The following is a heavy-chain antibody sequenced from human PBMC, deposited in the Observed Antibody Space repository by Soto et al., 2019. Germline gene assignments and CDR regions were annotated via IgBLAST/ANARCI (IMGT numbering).Heavy chain of an antibody. CDR1: GGSISSGDYY. Sequence: PSETLSLTCTVSGGSISSGDYYWSWIRHPPGKGLEWIGYIYYSGSTYYNPSLKSRVTISVDTSKNQFSLKLSSVTAADTAVYYCAREGANYYDSSGYTYYFDYWGQGTLVTVSS. D-gene: IGHD3-22*01. CDR3: AREGANYYDSSGYTYYFDY. V-gene: IGHV4-30-4*01. J-gene: IGHJ4*02. CDR2: IYYSGST.